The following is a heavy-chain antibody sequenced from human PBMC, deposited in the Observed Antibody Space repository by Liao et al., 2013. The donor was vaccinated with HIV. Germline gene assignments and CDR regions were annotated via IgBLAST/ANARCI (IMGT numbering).Heavy chain of an antibody. CDR3: ARGHTDLVKDASDI. V-gene: IGHV4-4*07. CDR1: GASISTYH. D-gene: IGHD5-18*01. CDR2: IYASGST. Sequence: QVQLQESGPGLVKPSETLSLTCAVSGASISTYHWSWIRQSAEKGLEWIGLIYASGSTDYNPSLKSRVTMSVDTSKNQFSLRMYSVTAADTAVYYCARGHTDLVKDASDIWGQGTLVTVSS. J-gene: IGHJ3*02.